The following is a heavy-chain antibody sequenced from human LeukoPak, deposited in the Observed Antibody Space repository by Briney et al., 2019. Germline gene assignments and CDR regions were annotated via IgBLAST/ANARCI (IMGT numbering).Heavy chain of an antibody. Sequence: SVKFSCKASGGTFSSYAISWVRQAPGQGLEWMGGIIPIFGTANYAQKLQGRVTMTTDTSTSTAYMELRSLRSDDTAVYYCARDLRDYYGSGRTKTSSDCWGQGTLVTVSS. CDR2: IIPIFGTA. CDR1: GGTFSSYA. V-gene: IGHV1-69*05. J-gene: IGHJ4*02. D-gene: IGHD3-10*01. CDR3: ARDLRDYYGSGRTKTSSDC.